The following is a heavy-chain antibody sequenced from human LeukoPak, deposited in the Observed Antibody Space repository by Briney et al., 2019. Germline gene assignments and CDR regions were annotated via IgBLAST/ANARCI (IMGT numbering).Heavy chain of an antibody. CDR2: IYTSGST. CDR1: GGSISSYY. V-gene: IGHV4-4*07. D-gene: IGHD3-22*01. Sequence: TPSETLSLTCTVSGGSISSYYWSWIRQPAGKGLEWIGRIYTSGSTNYNPSLKSRVTISVDTSKNQFSLKLSSVTAADTAVYYCARYYDSSGYYSSAYYFDYWGQGTLVTVSS. J-gene: IGHJ4*02. CDR3: ARYYDSSGYYSSAYYFDY.